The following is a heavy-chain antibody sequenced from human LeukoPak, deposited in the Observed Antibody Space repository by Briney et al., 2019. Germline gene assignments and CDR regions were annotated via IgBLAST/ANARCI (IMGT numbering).Heavy chain of an antibody. Sequence: ASVKVSCKASGYTFIGYYMHWVRQAPGQGLEWMGWINPNSGGTNYAQKFQGWVTMTRDTSISTAYMELSRLRSDDTAVYYCARGDRIAVAGTKRNWFDPWGQGTLVTVSS. CDR3: ARGDRIAVAGTKRNWFDP. CDR1: GYTFIGYY. D-gene: IGHD6-19*01. V-gene: IGHV1-2*04. CDR2: INPNSGGT. J-gene: IGHJ5*02.